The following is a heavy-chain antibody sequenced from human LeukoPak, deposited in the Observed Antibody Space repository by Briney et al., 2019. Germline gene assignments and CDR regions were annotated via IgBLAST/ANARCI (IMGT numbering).Heavy chain of an antibody. CDR2: IRSKLNNYAT. Sequence: GGSLRLSCAASGFTFSGSTIHWVRQVSGKGPEWVGRIRSKLNNYATGYTASLKGRFTISRNDSKNTVYLQMNSLRAEDTAVYYCAKGLPLDYWGQGTLVTVSS. V-gene: IGHV3-73*01. CDR1: GFTFSGST. CDR3: AKGLPLDY. J-gene: IGHJ4*02.